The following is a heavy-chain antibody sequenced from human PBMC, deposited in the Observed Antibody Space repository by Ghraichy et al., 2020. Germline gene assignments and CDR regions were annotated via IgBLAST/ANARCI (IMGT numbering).Heavy chain of an antibody. CDR3: ARDGRDGYNLGY. J-gene: IGHJ4*02. CDR2: IFHSGIT. V-gene: IGHV4-4*02. Sequence: SESLSLTCAVSGGSISSGNWWRWVRQPPEKGLEWVGEIFHSGITNYSPSFKSRVTVSVDNSKNQFSLNLSSVTAADTAVYYCARDGRDGYNLGYWGQGTLVTVSS. D-gene: IGHD5-24*01. CDR1: GGSISSGNW.